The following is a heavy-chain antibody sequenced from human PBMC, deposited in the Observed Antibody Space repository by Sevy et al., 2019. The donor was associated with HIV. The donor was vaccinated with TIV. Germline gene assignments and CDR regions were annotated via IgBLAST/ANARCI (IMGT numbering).Heavy chain of an antibody. D-gene: IGHD6-19*01. Sequence: GGSLRLSCAASGFTLSSYGMHWVRQAPGKGLEWVAVIRYDGSNKYYADSVKGRFTISRDNSKNTLYLQMNSLRAEDTAVYYCAKGRPTKQWLVPHYYFDYWGQGTLVTVSS. V-gene: IGHV3-30*02. CDR2: IRYDGSNK. CDR1: GFTLSSYG. J-gene: IGHJ4*02. CDR3: AKGRPTKQWLVPHYYFDY.